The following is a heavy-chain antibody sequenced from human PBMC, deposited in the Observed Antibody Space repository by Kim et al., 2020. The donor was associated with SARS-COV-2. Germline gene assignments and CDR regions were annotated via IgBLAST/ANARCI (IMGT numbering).Heavy chain of an antibody. CDR3: ARTHHYDFYVAPQHYYYYGMDV. CDR2: IIPIFGTA. Sequence: SVKVSCKASGGTFSSYAISWVRQAPGQGLEWMGGIIPIFGTANYAQKFQGRVTITADESTSTAYMELSSLRSEDTAVYYCARTHHYDFYVAPQHYYYYGMDVWGQGTTVTVSS. CDR1: GGTFSSYA. J-gene: IGHJ6*02. V-gene: IGHV1-69*13. D-gene: IGHD3-3*01.